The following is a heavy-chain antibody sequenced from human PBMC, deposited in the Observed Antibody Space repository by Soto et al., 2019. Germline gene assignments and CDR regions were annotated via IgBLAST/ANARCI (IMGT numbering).Heavy chain of an antibody. D-gene: IGHD3-3*01. CDR2: IYYSGST. V-gene: IGHV4-39*01. Sequence: PSETLSLTCTVSGGSISSSSYYWGWIRQPPGKGLEWIGSIYYSGSTYYNPSLKSRVTISVDTSKNQFSLKLSSVTAADTAVYYCARHYDFWSGYLTNWFDPRGQRTPVTVSS. CDR3: ARHYDFWSGYLTNWFDP. CDR1: GGSISSSSYY. J-gene: IGHJ5*02.